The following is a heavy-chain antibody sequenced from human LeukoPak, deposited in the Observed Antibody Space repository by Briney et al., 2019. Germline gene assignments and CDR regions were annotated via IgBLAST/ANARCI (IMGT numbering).Heavy chain of an antibody. CDR1: GFTFSGSA. CDR2: IRSKANSYAT. D-gene: IGHD1-26*01. V-gene: IGHV3-73*01. J-gene: IGHJ4*02. CDR3: ASTERYRGFYFDY. Sequence: GGSLRLSCAASGFTFSGSAMHWVRQASGKGLEWVGRIRSKANSYATAYAASVKGRFTISRDDSKNTAYLQMNSLKTEDTAVYYCASTERYRGFYFDYWGQGTLVTVSS.